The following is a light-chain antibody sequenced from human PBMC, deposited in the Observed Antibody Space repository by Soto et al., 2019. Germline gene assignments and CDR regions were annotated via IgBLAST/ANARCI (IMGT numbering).Light chain of an antibody. V-gene: IGLV1-40*01. Sequence: QSVLTQPPSVSGAPGQRVTISCTGGNSNIGASNDVHWYQQIPGTAPKLLIYGDNNRPSGVPDRFSGSKSGTSASLAITGLQAEDEADYYCHSYDSSLGGSVFGGGTKLTVL. CDR1: NSNIGASND. CDR2: GDN. CDR3: HSYDSSLGGSV. J-gene: IGLJ3*02.